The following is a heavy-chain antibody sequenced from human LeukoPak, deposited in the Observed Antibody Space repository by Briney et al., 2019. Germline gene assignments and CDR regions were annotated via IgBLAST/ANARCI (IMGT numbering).Heavy chain of an antibody. CDR3: ARGYRQGTYFDY. CDR1: GYTFTGYY. D-gene: IGHD1-1*01. CDR2: INPNSGGT. J-gene: IGHJ4*02. Sequence: APVKVSCKASGYTFTGYYMHWGRQAPGQGVGWMGWINPNSGGTNYAQKFRGRVTMTRDTSISTAYMELSRLRSDDTAVYYCARGYRQGTYFDYWGQGTLVTVSS. V-gene: IGHV1-2*02.